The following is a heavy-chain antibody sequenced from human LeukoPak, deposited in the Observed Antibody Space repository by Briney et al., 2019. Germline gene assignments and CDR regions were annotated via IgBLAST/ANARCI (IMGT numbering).Heavy chain of an antibody. Sequence: GASVKVSCKASGYTFTGYYMHWVRQALGQGLEWMGWINPNSGGTNYAQKFQGRVTMTRDTSISTAYMELSRLRSDDTAVYYCASYISGWGYYFDYWGQGTPVTVSS. CDR2: INPNSGGT. V-gene: IGHV1-2*02. CDR1: GYTFTGYY. D-gene: IGHD6-19*01. CDR3: ASYISGWGYYFDY. J-gene: IGHJ4*02.